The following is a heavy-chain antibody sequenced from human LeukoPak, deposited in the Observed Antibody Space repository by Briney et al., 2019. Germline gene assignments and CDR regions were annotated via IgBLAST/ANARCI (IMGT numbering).Heavy chain of an antibody. CDR3: ARDQEAFDY. CDR2: IIPIFGTA. Sequence: SVKVFCKASGGTFSSYAISWVRQAPGQGLEWMGGIIPIFGTANYAQKFQGRVTVTRDTSTSTVHMELSGLRSEDTAVYYCARDQEAFDYWGQGTLVTVSS. V-gene: IGHV1-69*05. CDR1: GGTFSSYA. J-gene: IGHJ4*02.